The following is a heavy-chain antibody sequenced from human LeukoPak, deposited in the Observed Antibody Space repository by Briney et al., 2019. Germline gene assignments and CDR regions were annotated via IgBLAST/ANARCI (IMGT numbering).Heavy chain of an antibody. CDR1: GFTVSSNY. CDR2: IYSGGST. J-gene: IGHJ4*02. Sequence: GGSLRLSCAASGFTVSSNYMSWVRQAPGKGLEWVSVIYSGGSTYYADSVKGRFTISRDNSKNTLYLQMNSLRAEDTAVYYCAREDPELLFDYWGQGTLVTVSS. D-gene: IGHD1-26*01. V-gene: IGHV3-53*01. CDR3: AREDPELLFDY.